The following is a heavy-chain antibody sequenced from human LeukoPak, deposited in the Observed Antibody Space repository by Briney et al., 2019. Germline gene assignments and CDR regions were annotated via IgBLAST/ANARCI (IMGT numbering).Heavy chain of an antibody. CDR2: IRNDGNDK. Sequence: GGSLRLSCAASGFTFRSYGMHWVRQAPGKGLEWVAFIRNDGNDKYYADSVKGRFTISRDNSKNTLYLQMNSLRAEDTAVYYCAKGGVTTVTTPFDYWGQGTLVTVSS. V-gene: IGHV3-30*02. CDR1: GFTFRSYG. D-gene: IGHD4-17*01. CDR3: AKGGVTTVTTPFDY. J-gene: IGHJ4*02.